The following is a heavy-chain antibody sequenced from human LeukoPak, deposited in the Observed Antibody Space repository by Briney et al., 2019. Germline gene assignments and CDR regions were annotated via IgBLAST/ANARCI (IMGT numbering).Heavy chain of an antibody. J-gene: IGHJ4*02. Sequence: SETLSLTCAVYGGSFSGYYWSWIRQPPGKGLEWIGSIYYSGSTYYNPSLKSRVTIPVDTSKNQFSLKLSSVTAADTAVYYCARGGYCSGGSCYLTFDYWGQGTLVTVSS. CDR2: IYYSGST. CDR3: ARGGYCSGGSCYLTFDY. D-gene: IGHD2-15*01. CDR1: GGSFSGYY. V-gene: IGHV4-34*01.